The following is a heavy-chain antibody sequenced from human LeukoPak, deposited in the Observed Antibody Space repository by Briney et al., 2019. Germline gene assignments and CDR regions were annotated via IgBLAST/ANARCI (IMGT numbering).Heavy chain of an antibody. CDR2: INHSGST. CDR3: ARVGSPYSSSWYWFDP. Sequence: SETLSLTCAVYGGSFRGHYWSWIRQPPGKGLEWIGEINHSGSTNYNPSLKSRVTISVDTSKNQFSLKLSSVTAADTAVYYCARVGSPYSSSWYWFDPWGQGTLVTVSS. CDR1: GGSFRGHY. D-gene: IGHD6-13*01. V-gene: IGHV4-34*01. J-gene: IGHJ5*02.